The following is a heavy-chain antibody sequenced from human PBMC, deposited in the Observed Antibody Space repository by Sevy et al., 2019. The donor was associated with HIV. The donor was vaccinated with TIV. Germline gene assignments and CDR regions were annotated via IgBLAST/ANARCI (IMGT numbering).Heavy chain of an antibody. Sequence: GGSLRLSCAASGFTFSNAWMSWVRQAPGKGLEWVGRIKSKTDGGTTDYAAPVKGSFTISKDDSKNTLYLQMNSLKTEDTAVYYCLTVVAADDAFDIWGQGTMVTVSS. CDR2: IKSKTDGGTT. V-gene: IGHV3-15*01. D-gene: IGHD2-15*01. CDR1: GFTFSNAW. CDR3: LTVVAADDAFDI. J-gene: IGHJ3*02.